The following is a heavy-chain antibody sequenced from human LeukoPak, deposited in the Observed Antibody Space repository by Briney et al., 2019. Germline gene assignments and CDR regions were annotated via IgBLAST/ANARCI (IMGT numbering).Heavy chain of an antibody. D-gene: IGHD6-13*01. CDR2: INHSGST. J-gene: IGHJ4*02. CDR1: GGSFSGYY. V-gene: IGHV4-34*01. CDR3: ARKKGSSWIDY. Sequence: SETLSLTCAVYGGSFSGYYWSWIRQPPGKGLEWIGEINHSGSTNYNPSLKSRVTISVDTSKNQFSLKVSSVTAADTAVYYCARKKGSSWIDYWGQGTLVTVSS.